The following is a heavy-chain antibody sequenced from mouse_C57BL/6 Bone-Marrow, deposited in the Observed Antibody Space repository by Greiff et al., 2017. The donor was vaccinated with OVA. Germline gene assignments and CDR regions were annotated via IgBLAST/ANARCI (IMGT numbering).Heavy chain of an antibody. D-gene: IGHD2-3*01. CDR2: IHPNSGST. CDR1: GYTFTSYW. J-gene: IGHJ1*03. CDR3: ARNDYWYFDV. V-gene: IGHV1-64*01. Sequence: VQLQQPGAELVKPGASVKLSCKASGYTFTSYWTHWVKQRPGQGLEWIGMIHPNSGSTNYNEKLKSKATLTVDKSSSTAYMQLSSLTSEDSAVYYCARNDYWYFDVWGTGTTVTVSS.